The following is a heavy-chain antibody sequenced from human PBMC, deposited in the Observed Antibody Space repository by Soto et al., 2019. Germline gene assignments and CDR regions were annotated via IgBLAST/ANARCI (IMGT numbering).Heavy chain of an antibody. CDR2: INPHSGGT. Sequence: QVQLVQSGAEVKKPGASVKVSCKASGYTFTGYYMHWGRQAPGQGLEWMGWINPHSGGTNYAQKFQGWVTMTKDTAISTDYMELRRLRSDDTGVDYCARDLLVITGTTTRGACRMGVWGQGTPVTVPS. CDR1: GYTFTGYY. J-gene: IGHJ6*02. V-gene: IGHV1-2*04. D-gene: IGHD1-20*01. CDR3: ARDLLVITGTTTRGACRMGV.